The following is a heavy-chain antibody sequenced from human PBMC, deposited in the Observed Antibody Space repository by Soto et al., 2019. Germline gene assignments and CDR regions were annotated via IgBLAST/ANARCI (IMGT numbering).Heavy chain of an antibody. V-gene: IGHV1-69*01. Sequence: QMRLVQSGAEVKQPGSSVKVSSKASGDTFSNFAFSWVRRAPGQGLEWMGGINPMFIEPDYAQKFRDRITIVADESTITVYPELRSLSSDDTGAYFCSRAPHSTGWGSHAFYGIDVWGQGTTATVTS. CDR2: INPMFIEP. D-gene: IGHD6-19*01. CDR1: GDTFSNFA. CDR3: SRAPHSTGWGSHAFYGIDV. J-gene: IGHJ6*01.